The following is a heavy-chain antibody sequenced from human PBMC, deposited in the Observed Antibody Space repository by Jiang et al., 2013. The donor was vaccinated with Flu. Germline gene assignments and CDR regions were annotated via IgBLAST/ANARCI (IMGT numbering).Heavy chain of an antibody. Sequence: SCKGSGYSFTSYWISWVRQMPGKGLEWMGRIDPSDSYTNYSPSFQGHVTISADKSISTAYLQWSSLKASDTAMYYCARRSSSSGYYYAMDVWGQGTTVTVSS. CDR1: GYSFTSYW. D-gene: IGHD6-13*01. J-gene: IGHJ6*02. CDR2: IDPSDSYT. CDR3: ARRSSSSGYYYAMDV. V-gene: IGHV5-10-1*01.